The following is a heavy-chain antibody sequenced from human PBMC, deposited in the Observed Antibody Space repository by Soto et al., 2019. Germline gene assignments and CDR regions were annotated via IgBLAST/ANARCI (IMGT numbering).Heavy chain of an antibody. Sequence: EVQLVESGGGLVQPGGSLRLSCAASGFTFSSYWMSWVRQAPGKGLEWVANIKQDGSEKYYVDSVKGRFTISRDNAKNSLYLKMNSLRAEDTAVYYWASDPRTSIWYRVIYWGQGPLVTVSS. CDR2: IKQDGSEK. D-gene: IGHD6-13*01. J-gene: IGHJ4*02. CDR1: GFTFSSYW. CDR3: ASDPRTSIWYRVIY. V-gene: IGHV3-7*03.